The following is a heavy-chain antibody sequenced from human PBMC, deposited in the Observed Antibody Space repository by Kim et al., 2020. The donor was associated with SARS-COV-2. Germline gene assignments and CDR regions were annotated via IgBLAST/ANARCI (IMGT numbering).Heavy chain of an antibody. J-gene: IGHJ2*01. CDR1: GGSIRSSY. V-gene: IGHV4-59*01. CDR2: IYYRGST. CDR3: ARREVPATGGPAYFDL. Sequence: SETLSLTCTVSGGSIRSSYWSWIRQPPGKGLEWIGYIYYRGSTNQNPSLKSRVTISVDTSNNQFSLNLTSVTAADTALYFCARREVPATGGPAYFDLWGR. D-gene: IGHD2-2*01.